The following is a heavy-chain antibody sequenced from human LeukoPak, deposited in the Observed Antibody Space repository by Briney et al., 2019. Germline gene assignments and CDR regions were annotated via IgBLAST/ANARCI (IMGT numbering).Heavy chain of an antibody. CDR1: GYTFTTYG. V-gene: IGHV1-18*01. CDR2: ISADSGNT. CDR3: AGVLGSSGWSPTQYFQH. D-gene: IGHD6-19*01. Sequence: GASVKVSCKASGYTFTTYGISWVRQAPGQGLEWMGWISADSGNTNYAQNLHGRLTMTTDTSTSTVYMELRSLTSDDTAVYYCAGVLGSSGWSPTQYFQHWGQGTLVTVSS. J-gene: IGHJ1*01.